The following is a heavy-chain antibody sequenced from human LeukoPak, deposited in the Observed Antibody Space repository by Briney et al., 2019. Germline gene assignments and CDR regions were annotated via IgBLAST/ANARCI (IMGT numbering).Heavy chain of an antibody. Sequence: GGSLRLSCAASGFTFSSYAMSWVRQAPGKGLEWVSAISGSGGSTYYAGSVKGRFTISRDNAENSLYLQMKSLRAEDTAVYYCARAPPYCGGDCSDWYFDLWGRGTLVTVSS. CDR3: ARAPPYCGGDCSDWYFDL. D-gene: IGHD2-21*02. J-gene: IGHJ2*01. CDR2: ISGSGGST. CDR1: GFTFSSYA. V-gene: IGHV3-23*01.